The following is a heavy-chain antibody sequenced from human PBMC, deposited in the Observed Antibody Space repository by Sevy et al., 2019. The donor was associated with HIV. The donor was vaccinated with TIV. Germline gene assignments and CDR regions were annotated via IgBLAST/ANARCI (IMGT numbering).Heavy chain of an antibody. J-gene: IGHJ5*02. Sequence: GGSLRLSCVASKFPFRSNGFHWVRQPPGKGLEWLSYINFDGSDRKYADSVKGRFTVYRDNSKNTLYLQMNSLRAEDTAVYYCAKDLRVVIPAAMQPADLWGQGTLVTVSS. CDR1: KFPFRSNG. D-gene: IGHD2-2*01. CDR3: AKDLRVVIPAAMQPADL. V-gene: IGHV3-30*02. CDR2: INFDGSDR.